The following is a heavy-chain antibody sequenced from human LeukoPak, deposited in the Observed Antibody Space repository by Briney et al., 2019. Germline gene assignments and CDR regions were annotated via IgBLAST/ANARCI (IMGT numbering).Heavy chain of an antibody. J-gene: IGHJ6*03. CDR1: GGSISSYY. CDR3: ARGYSSWSEMINYYYYYYMDV. CDR2: IYTSGST. Sequence: SETLSLTCTGSGGSISSYYWSWIRQPPGKGLEWIGYIYTSGSTNYNPSLKSRVTISVDTSKNQFSLKLSSVTAADTAVYYCARGYSSWSEMINYYYYYYMDVWGKGTTVTVSS. D-gene: IGHD6-13*01. V-gene: IGHV4-4*09.